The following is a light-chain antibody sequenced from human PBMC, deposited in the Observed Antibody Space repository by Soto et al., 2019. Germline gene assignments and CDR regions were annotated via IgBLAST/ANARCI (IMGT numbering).Light chain of an antibody. V-gene: IGKV3-20*01. CDR1: QSVSSSS. CDR2: GAS. Sequence: EIVLTQSPGTLSLSPGERATLSCRASQSVSSSSLAWYQQKPGQAPRLLIYGASSRATGVPDRFSGSVSGTDFTLTISSLEPEDVAVYYCQQYGSSPYTFGQGTKLEIK. CDR3: QQYGSSPYT. J-gene: IGKJ2*01.